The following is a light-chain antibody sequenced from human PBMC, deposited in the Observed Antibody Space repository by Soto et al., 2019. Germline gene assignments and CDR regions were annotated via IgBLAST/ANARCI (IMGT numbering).Light chain of an antibody. V-gene: IGKV3-15*01. Sequence: ERMIVQPPSTLSMYTGEIATLACRASQSVNNKLAWYQQKLGQAPSVLICGASTRATGIPVRFTGSGSGTEFIRTIVSLQSEDSALYYCQDSTSRPYTFAQGTMV. J-gene: IGKJ1*01. CDR3: QDSTSRPYT. CDR2: GAS. CDR1: QSVNNK.